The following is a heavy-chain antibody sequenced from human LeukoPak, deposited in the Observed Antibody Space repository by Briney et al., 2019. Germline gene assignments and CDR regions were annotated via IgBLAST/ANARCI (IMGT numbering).Heavy chain of an antibody. D-gene: IGHD1-1*01. CDR1: GYRFSSNH. Sequence: ASAKDSCKASGYRFSSNHMHRVRQAPGQGPEWMGIIKPGGGGTTYAQKFQGRIALTRDTSTTTFYMDLNNLRFEDTAVYYCARDSNWAFDSWGQGTLVTVSS. CDR2: IKPGGGGT. V-gene: IGHV1-46*01. CDR3: ARDSNWAFDS. J-gene: IGHJ4*02.